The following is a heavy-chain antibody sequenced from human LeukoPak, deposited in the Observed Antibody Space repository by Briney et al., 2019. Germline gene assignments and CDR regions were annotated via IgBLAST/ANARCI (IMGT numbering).Heavy chain of an antibody. D-gene: IGHD3-10*01. CDR1: GFTFSGYY. J-gene: IGHJ6*04. CDR2: IRSKAYGGTT. CDR3: SRADYYGSGSPISLDV. Sequence: GGSLRLSCAASGFTFSGYYMSWVRQAPGRGLEWVGFIRSKAYGGTTEYAASVKGRFTISRDDSKSIAYLQMNSLKTEDTAVYYCSRADYYGSGSPISLDVWGKGTTVTVSS. V-gene: IGHV3-49*04.